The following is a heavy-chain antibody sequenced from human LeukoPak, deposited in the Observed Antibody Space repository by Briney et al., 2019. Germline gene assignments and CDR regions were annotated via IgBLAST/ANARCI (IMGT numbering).Heavy chain of an antibody. V-gene: IGHV4-31*03. Sequence: TSETLSLTCTVSGGSISSGGYYWGWIRQHPGKGLEWIGYIYYSGSTYYNPSLKSRVTISVDTSKNQFSLKLSSVTAADTAVYYCARGLRFLETYYFDYWGQGTLVTVSS. CDR3: ARGLRFLETYYFDY. J-gene: IGHJ4*02. CDR1: GGSISSGGYY. D-gene: IGHD3-3*01. CDR2: IYYSGST.